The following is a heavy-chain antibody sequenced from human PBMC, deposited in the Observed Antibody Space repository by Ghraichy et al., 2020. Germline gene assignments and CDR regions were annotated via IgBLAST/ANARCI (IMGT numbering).Heavy chain of an antibody. J-gene: IGHJ4*02. D-gene: IGHD3-10*01. Sequence: SQTLSLTCTVSGGSVSSGRYFWSWVRQPPGQGLEWIGYIDYSGTTKYNPSLKSRVTISVDTSKKQFSLKLSSVTAADTAMYYCARGQWFGESPIGYWGQGTLVTVSS. V-gene: IGHV4-61*01. CDR3: ARGQWFGESPIGY. CDR1: GGSVSSGRYF. CDR2: IDYSGTT.